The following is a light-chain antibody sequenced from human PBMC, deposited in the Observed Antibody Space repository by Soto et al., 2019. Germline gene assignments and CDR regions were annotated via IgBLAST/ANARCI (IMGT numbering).Light chain of an antibody. CDR3: CSYAGSTLV. V-gene: IGLV2-11*01. Sequence: QSALTQPRSVSGSPGQSVTISCTGTSSDVGGYNYVSWYQQHPGKAPKLMIYDVSKRPSGVPDRFSGSKSGNTASLTISGLQAEDEGDYYCCSYAGSTLVFGGGTKVTVL. CDR1: SSDVGGYNY. J-gene: IGLJ2*01. CDR2: DVS.